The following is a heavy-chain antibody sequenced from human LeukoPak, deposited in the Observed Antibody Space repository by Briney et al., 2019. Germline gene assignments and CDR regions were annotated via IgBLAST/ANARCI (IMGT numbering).Heavy chain of an antibody. CDR1: GFTSSSYA. Sequence: GGSLRLSCAASGFTSSSYAMSWVRQAPGKGLEWVSAISGSGGSTYYADSVKGRFTISRDNSKNTLYLQMNSLRAEDTDVYYCAKGGEYCSGGSCYHWGGMDYYYGMDVWGQGTTVTVSS. CDR2: ISGSGGST. V-gene: IGHV3-23*01. D-gene: IGHD2-15*01. CDR3: AKGGEYCSGGSCYHWGGMDYYYGMDV. J-gene: IGHJ6*02.